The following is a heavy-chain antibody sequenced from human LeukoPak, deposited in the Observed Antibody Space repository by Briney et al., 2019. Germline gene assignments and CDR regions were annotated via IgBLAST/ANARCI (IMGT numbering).Heavy chain of an antibody. CDR2: LFGSGRT. Sequence: GGSLRLSCAASGFTVGSNYMNWVRRAPGKGLEWVSILFGSGRTYYADSVKGRFTISRDNSKNTLFLQMNIMRTEATAIYYCGRVRSSSWYFDLWGQGTLVTVSS. D-gene: IGHD6-13*01. CDR1: GFTVGSNY. V-gene: IGHV3-66*02. J-gene: IGHJ4*02. CDR3: GRVRSSSWYFDL.